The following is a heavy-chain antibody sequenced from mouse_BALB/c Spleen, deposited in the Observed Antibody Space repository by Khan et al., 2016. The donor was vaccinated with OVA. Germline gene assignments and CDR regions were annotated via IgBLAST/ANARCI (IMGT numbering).Heavy chain of an antibody. V-gene: IGHV3-8*02. CDR2: ITYSGNT. J-gene: IGHJ4*01. D-gene: IGHD1-1*01. Sequence: EVQLQESGPSLVKPSQTLSLTCSVTGDSITSGFWNWIRKFPGNKFEYLGYITYSGNTYYYPSLKSRISITRDTSKSQYYLQLNSVTTEDTATYYCARSYGSWAMDYWGQGTSVTVAS. CDR1: GDSITSGF. CDR3: ARSYGSWAMDY.